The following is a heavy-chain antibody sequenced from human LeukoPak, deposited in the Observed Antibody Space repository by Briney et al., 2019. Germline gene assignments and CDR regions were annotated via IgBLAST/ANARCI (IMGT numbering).Heavy chain of an antibody. V-gene: IGHV3-30*04. CDR3: ARDCHAYSSGWYYFDY. D-gene: IGHD6-19*01. CDR2: ISYDGSNK. J-gene: IGHJ4*02. Sequence: SGGSLRLSCAASGFTFSSDAMHWVRQAPGKGLEWVAVISYDGSNKYYADSVKGRFTISRDNSKNTLYLQMNSLRAEDTAVYYCARDCHAYSSGWYYFDYWGQGTLVTVSS. CDR1: GFTFSSDA.